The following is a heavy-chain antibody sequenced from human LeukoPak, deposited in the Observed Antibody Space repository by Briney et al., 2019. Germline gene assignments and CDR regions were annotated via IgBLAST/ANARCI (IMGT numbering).Heavy chain of an antibody. CDR2: ISSSGGNT. V-gene: IGHV3-23*01. CDR3: AKFAVRGVIADAFDI. J-gene: IGHJ3*02. CDR1: GSTFSNYA. Sequence: GGSLRLSCAASGSTFSNYAMSWVRQAPGKGLEWVSAISSSGGNTYYADSVKGRFTISRDNSKNTLYLQMNSLRAEDTAVYYCAKFAVRGVIADAFDIWGQGTMVTVSS. D-gene: IGHD3-10*01.